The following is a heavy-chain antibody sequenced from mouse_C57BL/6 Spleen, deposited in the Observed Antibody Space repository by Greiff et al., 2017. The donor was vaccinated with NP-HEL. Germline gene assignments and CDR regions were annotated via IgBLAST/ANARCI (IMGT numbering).Heavy chain of an antibody. CDR2: IRLKSDNSAT. D-gene: IGHD1-1*01. Sequence: EVKLVESGGGLVQPGGSMKLSCVASGFTFSNYWMNWVRQSPEKGLEWVAQIRLKSDNSATHYAESVKGRFTISRSATKCCIYLHMHNLRAEDTGIYYCTETVRGNGYWGQGTTLTVSS. CDR3: TETVRGNGY. V-gene: IGHV6-3*01. CDR1: GFTFSNYW. J-gene: IGHJ2*01.